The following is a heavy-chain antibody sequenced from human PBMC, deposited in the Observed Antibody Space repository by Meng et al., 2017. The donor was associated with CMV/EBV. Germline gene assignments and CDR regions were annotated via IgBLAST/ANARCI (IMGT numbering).Heavy chain of an antibody. CDR3: AKDPGLKILVYAFDI. V-gene: IGHV3-53*05. CDR2: IYSGGST. CDR1: GFTVSSNY. Sequence: GGSLRLSCAASGFTVSSNYMSWVRQAPGKGLEWVSVIYSGGSTYYADSVKGRFTISRDNAKNSLYLQMNSLRAEDTALYYCAKDPGLKILVYAFDIWGQGTMVTVSS. J-gene: IGHJ3*02. D-gene: IGHD6-13*01.